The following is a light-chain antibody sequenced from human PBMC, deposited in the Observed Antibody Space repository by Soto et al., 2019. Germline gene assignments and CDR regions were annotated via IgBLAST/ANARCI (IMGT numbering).Light chain of an antibody. Sequence: EIVLTQSPGTLSSSPGERATLSCRASQSVSSSHLAWYQQKPGQAPRLLIYGASSRATGIPDRFSGSGSGTDFTLTISSLEPEDFAVYFCQQYGDSPTYTFGQGTKLEI. V-gene: IGKV3-20*01. J-gene: IGKJ2*01. CDR1: QSVSSSH. CDR3: QQYGDSPTYT. CDR2: GAS.